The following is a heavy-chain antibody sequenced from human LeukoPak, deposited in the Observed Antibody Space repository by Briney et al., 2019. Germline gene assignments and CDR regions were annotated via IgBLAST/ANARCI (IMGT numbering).Heavy chain of an antibody. V-gene: IGHV1-2*02. Sequence: ASVKVSCKASGYTFTGYYMHWVRQAPGQGLEWMGWINPNNGDTKYAQKFQGRVSMTRDTSITTAYMEMSRVTSDDTALYYCACEYKYDRSGANAFDIWGQGTMVTVSS. CDR3: ACEYKYDRSGANAFDI. CDR1: GYTFTGYY. J-gene: IGHJ3*02. D-gene: IGHD3-22*01. CDR2: INPNNGDT.